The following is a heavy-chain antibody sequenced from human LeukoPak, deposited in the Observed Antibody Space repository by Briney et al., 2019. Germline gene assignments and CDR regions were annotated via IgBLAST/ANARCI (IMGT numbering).Heavy chain of an antibody. J-gene: IGHJ4*02. D-gene: IGHD4-17*01. Sequence: SETLSLTCTVSGGSISSGSYYWSWIRQPPGKRLEWIGRIYTSGSTNYNPSLKSRVTISVDTSKNQFSLKLSSVTAADTAVYYCARDHPDYGDYCFDYWGQGTLVTVSS. CDR3: ARDHPDYGDYCFDY. V-gene: IGHV4-61*02. CDR2: IYTSGST. CDR1: GGSISSGSYY.